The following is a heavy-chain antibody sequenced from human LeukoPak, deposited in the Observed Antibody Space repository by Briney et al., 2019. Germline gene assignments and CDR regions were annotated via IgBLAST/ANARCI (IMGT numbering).Heavy chain of an antibody. CDR2: ISYDGSNK. Sequence: PGGSLRLSCAASGFTFSSYGMHWVRQAPGKGLEWVAVISYDGSNKYYADSVKGRFTISRDNSKNTLYLQMNRLRAEDTAVYYCAKVPLIAAPKHFDYWGQGTLVTVSS. J-gene: IGHJ4*02. CDR3: AKVPLIAAPKHFDY. V-gene: IGHV3-30*18. D-gene: IGHD6-13*01. CDR1: GFTFSSYG.